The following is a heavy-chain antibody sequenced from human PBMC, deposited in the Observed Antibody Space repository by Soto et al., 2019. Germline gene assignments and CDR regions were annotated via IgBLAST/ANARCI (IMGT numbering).Heavy chain of an antibody. CDR3: ATKVGDDFDH. V-gene: IGHV3-33*08. CDR1: GFSFSSHG. J-gene: IGHJ4*02. Sequence: PGGSLRLSCAASGFSFSSHGMHWVRQAPGKGLEWVAVIWHDGSNKHYTDSVKGRFTISRGNSESTLYLQMNSLRVEDTAVYYCATKVGDDFDHWGQGTLVTVSS. CDR2: IWHDGSNK.